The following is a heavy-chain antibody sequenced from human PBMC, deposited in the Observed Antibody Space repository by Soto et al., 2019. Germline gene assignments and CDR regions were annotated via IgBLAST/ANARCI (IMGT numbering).Heavy chain of an antibody. D-gene: IGHD5-12*01. CDR2: IIPIFGTA. V-gene: IGHV1-69*13. Sequence: SVKVSCKASGGTFSSYAINWVRQAPGQGLEWMGGIIPIFGTADYAQKFQGRVTIIADESTSTAYMELSSLRSEDTAVYYCARSPRGQDYYYGMDVWGQGTTVTVSS. CDR3: ARSPRGQDYYYGMDV. CDR1: GGTFSSYA. J-gene: IGHJ6*02.